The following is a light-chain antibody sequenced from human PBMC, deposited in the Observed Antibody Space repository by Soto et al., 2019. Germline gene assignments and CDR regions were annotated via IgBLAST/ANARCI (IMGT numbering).Light chain of an antibody. Sequence: EIVMTQSPATLSVSPGERATLSCRASQSVSSNLAWYQQKPGQSPRLLIYGASSMATGIPARCSCSGSGTEFSLTSSSLQSDDFAVYYFQQHNNLPPWTLGQGTKVEIK. CDR3: QQHNNLPPWT. CDR2: GAS. V-gene: IGKV3-15*01. J-gene: IGKJ1*01. CDR1: QSVSSN.